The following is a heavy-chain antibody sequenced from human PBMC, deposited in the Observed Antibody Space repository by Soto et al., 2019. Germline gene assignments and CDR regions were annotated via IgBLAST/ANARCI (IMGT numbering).Heavy chain of an antibody. D-gene: IGHD3-22*01. CDR2: IKQDGSEK. V-gene: IGHV3-7*01. J-gene: IGHJ3*02. CDR3: LVTTSAFDI. CDR1: GFTLSNFW. Sequence: EVQLVESGGDLAQPGGSLRLSCAASGFTLSNFWVNWVRQAPGKGLEWVANIKQDGSEKYYVDSVKGRFTISRDNTKNSLFLPMNNLRAADTAVYYCLVTTSAFDIWGQGTTVTVS.